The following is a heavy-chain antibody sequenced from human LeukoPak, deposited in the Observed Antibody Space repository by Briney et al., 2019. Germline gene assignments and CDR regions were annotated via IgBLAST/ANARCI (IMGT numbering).Heavy chain of an antibody. CDR1: GFTFNDYY. V-gene: IGHV3-11*06. D-gene: IGHD6-13*01. Sequence: GGSLRLSCAASGFTFNDYYMSWIRQAPGKGLEWVSYISSSSSYIYYADSVKGRFTISRDNAKNSLYLQMNSLRAEDTAVYYCARDWLGDGSSWYPWFDPWGQGTLVTVSS. CDR3: ARDWLGDGSSWYPWFDP. J-gene: IGHJ5*02. CDR2: ISSSSSYI.